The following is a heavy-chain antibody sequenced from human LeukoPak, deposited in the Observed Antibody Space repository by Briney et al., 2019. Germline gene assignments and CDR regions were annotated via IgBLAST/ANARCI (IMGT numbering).Heavy chain of an antibody. J-gene: IGHJ6*03. Sequence: ASVKVSCKASGYTFTSYAINWVRQAPGQGLEWMGWINTNTGNPRYAQGFTGRFVFSLDTSVSTAYLQISSLKAEDTAVYYCARANVLLWFGESNVDYHHYYYMDVWGKGTTVTVSS. CDR3: ARANVLLWFGESNVDYHHYYYMDV. D-gene: IGHD3-10*01. CDR2: INTNTGNP. V-gene: IGHV7-4-1*02. CDR1: GYTFTSYA.